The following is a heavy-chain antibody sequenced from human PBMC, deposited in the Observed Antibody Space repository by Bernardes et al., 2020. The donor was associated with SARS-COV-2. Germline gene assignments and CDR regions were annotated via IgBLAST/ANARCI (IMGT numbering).Heavy chain of an antibody. J-gene: IGHJ5*02. Sequence: SETLSLTCTVSGCSISSSSYSWVWIRQPPGKGLEWIGSIYSSGSTYYNPSLNSRVTISVDTSKNQFSLKLSSVTAADTAVYYCARHLDYGDGNWFDPWGQGTLVTVSS. V-gene: IGHV4-39*01. CDR3: ARHLDYGDGNWFDP. CDR1: GCSISSSSYS. CDR2: IYSSGST. D-gene: IGHD4-17*01.